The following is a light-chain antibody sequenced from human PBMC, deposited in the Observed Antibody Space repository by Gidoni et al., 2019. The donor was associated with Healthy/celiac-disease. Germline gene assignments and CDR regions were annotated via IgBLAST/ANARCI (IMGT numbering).Light chain of an antibody. V-gene: IGKV3-11*01. CDR1: QSVSSY. CDR2: DAS. Sequence: EIVLTQSPATLSLSPGERATLSCRASQSVSSYLAWYQQKPGQAPRLLIYDASNRATGIPARFSGSGSGTDFTLTISSLEPEDFAAYYCQQRSNWPPEITFGGXTKVEIK. J-gene: IGKJ4*01. CDR3: QQRSNWPPEIT.